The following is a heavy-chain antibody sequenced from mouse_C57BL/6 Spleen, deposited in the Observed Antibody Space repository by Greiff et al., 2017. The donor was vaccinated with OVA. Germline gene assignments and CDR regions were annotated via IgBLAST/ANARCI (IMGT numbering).Heavy chain of an antibody. J-gene: IGHJ1*03. CDR3: ARGGDYGNYDWYFDV. D-gene: IGHD2-1*01. Sequence: VQLQQSGPGLVKPSQSLSLTCSVTGYSIPSGYYWNWIRQFPGNKLEWMGYISYDGSNNYNPSLKNRISITRDTSKNQFFLKLNSVTTEDTATYYCARGGDYGNYDWYFDVWGTGTTVTVSS. CDR2: ISYDGSN. CDR1: GYSIPSGYY. V-gene: IGHV3-6*01.